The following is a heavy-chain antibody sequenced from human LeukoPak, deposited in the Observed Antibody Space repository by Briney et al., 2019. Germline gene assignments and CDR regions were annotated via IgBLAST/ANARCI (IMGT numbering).Heavy chain of an antibody. J-gene: IGHJ6*03. D-gene: IGHD2-2*01. CDR2: IKTDGSST. V-gene: IGHV3-74*03. Sequence: GGSLRLSCAASGFTFSSYWMHWARQTPGKGLMWVSCIKTDGSSTTYADSVKGRFTISRDNAKNTLYLQMNSLSVEDTGVYYCGRGFAVIPAGLMVVWGKGTNVPVSS. CDR3: GRGFAVIPAGLMVV. CDR1: GFTFSSYW.